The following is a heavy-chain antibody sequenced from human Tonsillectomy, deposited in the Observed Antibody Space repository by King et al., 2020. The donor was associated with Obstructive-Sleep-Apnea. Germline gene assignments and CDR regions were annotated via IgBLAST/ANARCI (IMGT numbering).Heavy chain of an antibody. D-gene: IGHD3-22*01. Sequence: QLQESGPGLVKPSGTLSLTCAVSGGSISSSNWWSWVRQPPGKGLEWIGEIYHSGSTNYNPSLKSRVTISVDKSKNQFSLTLSSVTAADRAVYYCARYYDSRDYYYYYGMDVWGQGTTVTVSS. V-gene: IGHV4-4*02. CDR2: IYHSGST. CDR1: GGSISSSNW. J-gene: IGHJ6*02. CDR3: ARYYDSRDYYYYYGMDV.